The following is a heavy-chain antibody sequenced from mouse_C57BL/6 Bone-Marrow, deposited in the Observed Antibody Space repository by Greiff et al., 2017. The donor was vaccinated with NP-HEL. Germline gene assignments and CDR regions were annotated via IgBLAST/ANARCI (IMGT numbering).Heavy chain of an antibody. CDR3: ARHGGALYYGSSYPYYYAMDY. J-gene: IGHJ4*01. CDR2: FYPGSGSI. Sequence: VQLQQSGAELVKPGASVKLSCKASGYTFTEYTIHWVKQRSGQGLEWIGWFYPGSGSIKYNEKFKDKATLTADKSSSTVYMELSRLTSEDSAVYFCARHGGALYYGSSYPYYYAMDYWGQGTSVTVSS. D-gene: IGHD1-1*01. V-gene: IGHV1-62-2*01. CDR1: GYTFTEYT.